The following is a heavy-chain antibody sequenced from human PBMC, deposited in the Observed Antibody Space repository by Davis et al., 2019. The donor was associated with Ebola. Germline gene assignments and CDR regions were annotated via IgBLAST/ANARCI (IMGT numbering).Heavy chain of an antibody. J-gene: IGHJ4*02. D-gene: IGHD3-3*01. V-gene: IGHV3-23*01. CDR3: AKMYPGGLEGSGSRY. CDR1: GFTFDSYG. Sequence: GGSLRLSCAASGFTFDSYGMSWVRQAPGKGLEWLSAISDSGGSTYYAGSVKGRFIISRANSKNTLYLQMRSLRAEDKTVYYCAKMYPGGLEGSGSRYWGQGTLVNVSS. CDR2: ISDSGGST.